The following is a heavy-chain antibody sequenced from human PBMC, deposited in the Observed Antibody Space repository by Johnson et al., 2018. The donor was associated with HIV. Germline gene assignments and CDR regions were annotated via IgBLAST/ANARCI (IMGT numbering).Heavy chain of an antibody. CDR1: GFTFSSYA. J-gene: IGHJ3*02. CDR3: ARFAFGSSYLDVFDI. D-gene: IGHD3-16*01. Sequence: QVQLLESGGGVVQPWRSLRLSCAASGFTFSSYAMHWVRQAPGKGLEWVAVISYDGNNEYYADSVKGRFTISRDNSKKTLYLQMKSLRVEDTAVYYCARFAFGSSYLDVFDIWSQGTMVTVSS. V-gene: IGHV3-30-3*01. CDR2: ISYDGNNE.